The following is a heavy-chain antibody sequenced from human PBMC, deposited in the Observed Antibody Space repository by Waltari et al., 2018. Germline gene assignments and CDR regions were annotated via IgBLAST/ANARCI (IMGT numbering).Heavy chain of an antibody. J-gene: IGHJ3*02. D-gene: IGHD3-10*01. CDR1: GYTFTGHY. Sequence: QLQRVQSGAVVKKHGPSVQVSCKASGYTFTGHYMHWVRPAPAQALEWMGWINPTSGGTMDAQRFQGRVTITRYTSISTAYMELSRLRSDDTVVYYSARVRGASCSSSGDEQAFDIWGQGTLVTVCS. CDR2: INPTSGGT. V-gene: IGHV1-2*02. CDR3: ARVRGASCSSSGDEQAFDI.